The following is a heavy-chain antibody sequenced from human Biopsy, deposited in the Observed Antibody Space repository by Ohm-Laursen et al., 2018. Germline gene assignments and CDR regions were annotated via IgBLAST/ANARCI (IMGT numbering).Heavy chain of an antibody. V-gene: IGHV4-59*01. J-gene: IGHJ2*01. CDR2: VFYTGST. Sequence: SQTLSLTWTVSGDSISSNYWSWIRQPPGKGLEWIGYVFYTGSTDYNPSLQSRVTISVDTSKNHFSLRLRSVTPADTAIYYCARGRGYYSDRTVPGYFDLWGRGTLVTVSS. CDR1: GDSISSNY. D-gene: IGHD3-22*01. CDR3: ARGRGYYSDRTVPGYFDL.